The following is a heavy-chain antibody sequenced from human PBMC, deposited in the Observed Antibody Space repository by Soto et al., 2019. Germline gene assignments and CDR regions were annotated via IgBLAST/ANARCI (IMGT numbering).Heavy chain of an antibody. CDR3: ASKDNYYDSSGRTYGMDV. CDR2: IIPIFGTA. V-gene: IGHV1-69*12. D-gene: IGHD3-22*01. J-gene: IGHJ6*02. CDR1: GGTFSSYA. Sequence: QVQLVQSGAEVKKPGSSVKVSCKASGGTFSSYAISWVRQAPGQGLEWMGGIIPIFGTANYAQKFQGRVTITADESTSTAYMELSSLRSEDTAVYYCASKDNYYDSSGRTYGMDVWGQGTTVTVSS.